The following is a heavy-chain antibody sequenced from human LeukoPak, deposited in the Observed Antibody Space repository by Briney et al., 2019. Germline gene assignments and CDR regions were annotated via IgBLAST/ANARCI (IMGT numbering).Heavy chain of an antibody. D-gene: IGHD1-26*01. CDR3: TRGGTRYSGSYWTRGFDY. V-gene: IGHV3-49*03. Sequence: GGSLRLSCTASGLTFGDYAMSWFRQAPGKGLEWVGFIRSKTYGGTTEYAASVNGRFAISRDDSKSIAYLQMNSLKTEDTAVYYCTRGGTRYSGSYWTRGFDYWGQGTLVTVSS. J-gene: IGHJ4*02. CDR1: GLTFGDYA. CDR2: IRSKTYGGTT.